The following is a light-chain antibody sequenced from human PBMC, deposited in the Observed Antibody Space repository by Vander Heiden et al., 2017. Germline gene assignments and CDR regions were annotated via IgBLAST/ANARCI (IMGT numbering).Light chain of an antibody. J-gene: IGKJ1*01. CDR2: KAS. Sequence: DIQMTQPPSTLSASVGDRVTITCRARQSISSWLAWYQQKPGKAPKLLIYKASSLESGVPARFSGSGSGTEFTLTISSLQPDDFATYYCQQYNSYPWTFGQGTKVEIK. V-gene: IGKV1-5*03. CDR1: QSISSW. CDR3: QQYNSYPWT.